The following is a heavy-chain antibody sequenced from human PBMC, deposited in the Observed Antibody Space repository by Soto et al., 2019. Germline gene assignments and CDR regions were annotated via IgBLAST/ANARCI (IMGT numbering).Heavy chain of an antibody. J-gene: IGHJ3*02. CDR3: ARCLWPTFPNDAFDI. V-gene: IGHV1-69*12. D-gene: IGHD2-21*01. CDR2: IIPIFGTA. CDR1: GGTFSSYA. Sequence: QVQLVQSGAEVKKPGSSVKVSCKASGGTFSSYAISWVRQAPGQGLEWMGGIIPIFGTANYAQKFQGRVTITADESTSKAYRELSSLRSEDTAVYYCARCLWPTFPNDAFDIWGQGTMVTVSS.